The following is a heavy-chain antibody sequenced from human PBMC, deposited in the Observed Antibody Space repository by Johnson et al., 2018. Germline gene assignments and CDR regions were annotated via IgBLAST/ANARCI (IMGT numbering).Heavy chain of an antibody. Sequence: QVRLREAGPGLVKPSGTLSLTCAVSGGSISSSNWWSWVRQPPGKGLEWDGEISHSGSTHSNPSPKRRVTIYVDKSRNQFSRKLLSVPAADTAVYYCAGGDPAAGRWGYYYYYYMDVWGKGTTVTVSS. J-gene: IGHJ6*03. CDR3: AGGDPAAGRWGYYYYYYMDV. CDR1: GGSISSSNW. V-gene: IGHV4-4*02. CDR2: ISHSGST. D-gene: IGHD6-13*01.